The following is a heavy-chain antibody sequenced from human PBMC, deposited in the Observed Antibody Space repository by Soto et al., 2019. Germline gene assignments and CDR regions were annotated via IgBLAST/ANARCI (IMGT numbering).Heavy chain of an antibody. D-gene: IGHD1-20*01. CDR1: GGSISSSSYY. V-gene: IGHV4-39*01. J-gene: IGHJ4*02. CDR2: VYYSGST. CDR3: ARQIGNWNGYYFDY. Sequence: PSETLSLTCTVSGGSISSSSYYWGWIRQPPGKGLEWIGHVYYSGSTYYNPSLKSRVTISIDTSKNQFSLKLTSVTAADTAVYYCARQIGNWNGYYFDYWGQGTLVTVSS.